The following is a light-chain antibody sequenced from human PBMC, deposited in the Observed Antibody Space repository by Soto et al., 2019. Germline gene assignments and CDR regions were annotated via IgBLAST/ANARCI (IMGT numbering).Light chain of an antibody. Sequence: DIQLTQSPSFLSASLGDRVPITCRASQGSSSYLAGYQEKPGKATKFLMYAASTLQSGVPSRFRGSGSGTELTITISSLQPDDFATYYCQHFNSYPWTFGQGTKVDI. CDR3: QHFNSYPWT. V-gene: IGKV1-9*01. J-gene: IGKJ1*01. CDR1: QGSSSY. CDR2: AAS.